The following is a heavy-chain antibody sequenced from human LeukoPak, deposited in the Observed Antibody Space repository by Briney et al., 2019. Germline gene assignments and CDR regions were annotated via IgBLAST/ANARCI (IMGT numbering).Heavy chain of an antibody. Sequence: SETLSLTCAVYGGSFSGYYWSWIRQPPGKGLEWIGEINHSGSTNYNPSLKSRVTISVDTSKNQFSLKLSSVTAADTAVYYCASSRIAAAGTQAFDCWGQGTLVTVSS. CDR3: ASSRIAAAGTQAFDC. J-gene: IGHJ4*02. CDR1: GGSFSGYY. D-gene: IGHD6-13*01. V-gene: IGHV4-34*01. CDR2: INHSGST.